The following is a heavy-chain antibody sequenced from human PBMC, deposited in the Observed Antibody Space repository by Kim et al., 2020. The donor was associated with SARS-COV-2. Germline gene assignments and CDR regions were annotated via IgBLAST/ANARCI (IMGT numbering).Heavy chain of an antibody. Sequence: GGSLRLSCAASGFTFDDYAMHWVRQAPGKGLEWVSGISWNSGSIGYADSVKGRFTISRDNAKNSLYLQMNSLRAEDTALYYCAKDLARLSPTDDLWGRGTLVTVSS. J-gene: IGHJ2*01. CDR1: GFTFDDYA. CDR2: ISWNSGSI. D-gene: IGHD3-16*01. CDR3: AKDLARLSPTDDL. V-gene: IGHV3-9*01.